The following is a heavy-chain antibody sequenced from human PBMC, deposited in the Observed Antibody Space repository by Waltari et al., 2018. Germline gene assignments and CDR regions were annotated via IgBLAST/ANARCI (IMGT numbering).Heavy chain of an antibody. CDR2: ISSSSTT. Sequence: EVQLVESGGGLVQPGGSLRLSCAASGFTFGSYSMTWVRQAPGKGLEWVSYISSSSTTYYADSVKGRFTISRDNAKNSLYLQMDSLRAEDTAVYYCARDWAPGGNSFDWGQGTLVTVSS. CDR3: ARDWAPGGNSFD. J-gene: IGHJ4*02. V-gene: IGHV3-48*04. D-gene: IGHD2-21*02. CDR1: GFTFGSYS.